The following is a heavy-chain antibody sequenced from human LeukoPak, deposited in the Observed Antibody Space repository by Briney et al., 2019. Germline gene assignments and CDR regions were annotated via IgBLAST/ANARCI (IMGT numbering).Heavy chain of an antibody. J-gene: IGHJ3*02. CDR1: GYTFTGYY. V-gene: IGHV1-2*02. CDR3: ARKAGYSSGWYQERGAFDI. Sequence: GASVKVSCKASGYTFTGYYMHWVRQAPGQGLGWMGWINPNSGGTNYAQKFQGRVTMTTDTSTSTAYMELRSLRSDDTAMYFCARKAGYSSGWYQERGAFDIWGQGTMVTVSS. CDR2: INPNSGGT. D-gene: IGHD6-19*01.